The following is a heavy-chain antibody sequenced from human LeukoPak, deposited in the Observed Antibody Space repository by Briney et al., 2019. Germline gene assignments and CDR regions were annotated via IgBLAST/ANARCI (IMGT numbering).Heavy chain of an antibody. CDR2: IYYSGST. CDR1: GASIDSYY. Sequence: SETLSLTCTISGASIDSYYWSWIRQPPGKGLEWIGYIYYSGSTNYNPSLKSRVTLSVDTSKNQFSLKLSSVTAADTAVYYCARISAYYDILTGYSSTYYFDYWGQGTLVTVSS. J-gene: IGHJ4*02. D-gene: IGHD3-9*01. V-gene: IGHV4-59*01. CDR3: ARISAYYDILTGYSSTYYFDY.